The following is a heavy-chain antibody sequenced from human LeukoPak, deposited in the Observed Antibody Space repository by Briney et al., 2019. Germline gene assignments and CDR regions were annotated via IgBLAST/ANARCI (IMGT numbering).Heavy chain of an antibody. CDR3: ARAGIQLWFVPEKRYYFDY. Sequence: SETLSLTCTASGGPVSSGSYYWSWIRQPPGKGLEWIGYIYYSGSTTYNPSLKSRVTISVDTSKNQFSLKLSSVTAADTAVYYCARAGIQLWFVPEKRYYFDYWGQGTLVTVSS. V-gene: IGHV4-61*01. CDR1: GGPVSSGSYY. CDR2: IYYSGST. D-gene: IGHD5-18*01. J-gene: IGHJ4*02.